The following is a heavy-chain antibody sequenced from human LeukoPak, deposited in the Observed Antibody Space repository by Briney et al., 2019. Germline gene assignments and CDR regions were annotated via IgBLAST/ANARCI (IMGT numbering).Heavy chain of an antibody. CDR2: IKSKTDGVTT. CDR1: GFTFSNAW. J-gene: IGHJ5*02. CDR3: TTDPPDYAILTGVIP. V-gene: IGHV3-15*07. Sequence: AGGSLRLSCAASGFTFSNAWMNCVRQAPGKGVEGVGRIKSKTDGVTTDYAAPVKGRFTISRDDSNNTLYLQIKRLKTAHTAVYYCTTDPPDYAILTGVIPWGQGTLVPVSS. D-gene: IGHD3-9*01.